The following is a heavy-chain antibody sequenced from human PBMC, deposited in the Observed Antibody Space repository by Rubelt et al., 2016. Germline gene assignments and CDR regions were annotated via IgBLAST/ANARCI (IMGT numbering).Heavy chain of an antibody. Sequence: QVQLVQSGAAVKKPGSSVKVSCKASGGTFSSYAISWVRQAPGQGLEWMGGIIPIFGTANYAQKFQGRVTITADESTRTAYMELSSLRSEDTAVYYCARDVGRWTGTTYYYYGMDVWGQGTTVTVSS. V-gene: IGHV1-69*01. CDR2: IIPIFGTA. CDR1: GGTFSSYA. CDR3: ARDVGRWTGTTYYYYGMDV. D-gene: IGHD1-7*01. J-gene: IGHJ6*02.